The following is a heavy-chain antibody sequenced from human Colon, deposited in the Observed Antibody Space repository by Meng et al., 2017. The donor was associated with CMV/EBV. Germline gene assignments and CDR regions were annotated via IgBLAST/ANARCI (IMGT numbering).Heavy chain of an antibody. Sequence: SETLSLTCTVSGGPISSSSYYWGWIRQPPGKGLEWIGSIYYSGSTYYNPSLKSRVTISVDTSKNQFSLKLSSVTAADTAVYYCARTLNYYGSGRDYWGQGTLVTVSS. CDR3: ARTLNYYGSGRDY. CDR1: GGPISSSSYY. CDR2: IYYSGST. V-gene: IGHV4-39*07. J-gene: IGHJ4*02. D-gene: IGHD3-10*01.